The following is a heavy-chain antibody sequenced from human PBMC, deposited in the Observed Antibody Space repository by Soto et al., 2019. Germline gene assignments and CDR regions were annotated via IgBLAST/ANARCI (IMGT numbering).Heavy chain of an antibody. CDR2: IDSDGRA. Sequence: EVQLVESGGGLVQSGGSLTLSCAASGFTFSTYWMHWVRQPPGKGLEWVSRIDSDGRANYADPVKGRFTISRDNAKDTLNLQMNDLRVEDTAMYYCVRDEEWLVGNLWGQGTLVTVSS. J-gene: IGHJ5*02. D-gene: IGHD6-19*01. V-gene: IGHV3-74*01. CDR3: VRDEEWLVGNL. CDR1: GFTFSTYW.